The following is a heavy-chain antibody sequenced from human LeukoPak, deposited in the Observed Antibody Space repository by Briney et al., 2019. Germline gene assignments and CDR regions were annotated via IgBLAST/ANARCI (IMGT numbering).Heavy chain of an antibody. CDR2: ISYDGSNK. D-gene: IGHD2-21*02. Sequence: GRSLRLSCAASGFTFSSYAMHWVRQAPGKGLEWAAVISYDGSNKYYADSVKGRFTISRDNAKNSLYLQMNSLRAEDTAVYYCARDRSYCGGDCYSMYYFDYWGQGTLVTVSS. CDR1: GFTFSSYA. CDR3: ARDRSYCGGDCYSMYYFDY. V-gene: IGHV3-30-3*01. J-gene: IGHJ4*02.